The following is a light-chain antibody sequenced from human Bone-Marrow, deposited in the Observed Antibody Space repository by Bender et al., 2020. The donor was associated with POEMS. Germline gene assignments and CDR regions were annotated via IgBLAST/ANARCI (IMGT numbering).Light chain of an antibody. CDR3: AAWDDSLNGLYV. CDR1: SSNIGNNF. Sequence: QSVLTQPPSASGTPGQRVSISCSGSSSNIGNNFVYWYQHIPGTAPKLLIFRSDQRSSGVPERFSGSKSGTSASLAISGLRSEDEADYYCAAWDDSLNGLYVFGAGTKVTV. V-gene: IGLV1-47*01. J-gene: IGLJ1*01. CDR2: RSD.